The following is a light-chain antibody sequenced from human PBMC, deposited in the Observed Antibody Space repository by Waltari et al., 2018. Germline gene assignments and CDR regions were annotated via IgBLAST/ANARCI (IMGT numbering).Light chain of an antibody. CDR3: AAWDDSLSAVV. CDR1: SSNIGSNY. V-gene: IGLV1-47*01. Sequence: QSVLTQPPSASGTPGQRVTIPCSGSSSNIGSNYVYWYQQLPGTAPKLPIYRNNQRPSGVPDRFSGSKSGTSASLAISGLRSEDEADYYCAAWDDSLSAVVFGGGTKLTVL. CDR2: RNN. J-gene: IGLJ2*01.